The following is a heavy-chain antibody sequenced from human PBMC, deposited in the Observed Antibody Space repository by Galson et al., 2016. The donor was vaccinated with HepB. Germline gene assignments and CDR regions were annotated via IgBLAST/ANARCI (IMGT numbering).Heavy chain of an antibody. Sequence: SVKVSCKASGFTFSGYAVHWVRQAPGQSLEWMGWINGGNGGTKYSQTYQGRVTFTTDTSANTIDMEMNSLTSEDTAVYFCARDRWATPGIFPDSWGQGTLITVSS. D-gene: IGHD6-13*01. J-gene: IGHJ4*02. CDR2: INGGNGGT. CDR3: ARDRWATPGIFPDS. V-gene: IGHV1-3*01. CDR1: GFTFSGYA.